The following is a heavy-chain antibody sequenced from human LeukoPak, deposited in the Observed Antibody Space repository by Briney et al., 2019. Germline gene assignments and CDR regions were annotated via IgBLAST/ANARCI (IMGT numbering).Heavy chain of an antibody. V-gene: IGHV1-2*06. Sequence: ASVKVSCKASGYTFTVYYIHWVRQAPGQGLEWMGRINPNSGGANLAQKFQGRVTMTRDTSISTAYMELSRLRFDDTAVYYCARDPLGDDFWSPEGQTPYYYYYYGMDVWGQGTTVTVSS. D-gene: IGHD3-3*01. J-gene: IGHJ6*02. CDR2: INPNSGGA. CDR3: ARDPLGDDFWSPEGQTPYYYYYYGMDV. CDR1: GYTFTVYY.